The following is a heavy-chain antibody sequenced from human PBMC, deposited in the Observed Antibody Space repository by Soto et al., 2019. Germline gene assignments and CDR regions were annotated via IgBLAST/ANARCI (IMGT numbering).Heavy chain of an antibody. CDR1: GGSISSGDYY. D-gene: IGHD5-12*01. CDR3: ARISGYDSYYYYGMDV. V-gene: IGHV4-30-4*01. J-gene: IGHJ6*02. Sequence: KPSETLSLTCTVSGGSISSGDYYWSWIRQPPGKGLEWIGYIYYSGSTYYNPSLKSRVTISVDTSKNQFSLKLSSVTAADTAVYYCARISGYDSYYYYGMDVWGQGTTVTVSS. CDR2: IYYSGST.